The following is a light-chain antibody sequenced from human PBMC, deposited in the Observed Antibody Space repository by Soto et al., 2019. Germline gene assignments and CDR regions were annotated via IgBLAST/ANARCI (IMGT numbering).Light chain of an antibody. Sequence: EIVLTQSPGTLSLSPGERATLSCRASQSVSSSYLAWYHQKPGQAPRLLIYGASSRATAITDRFSGSGSGTDFTLYVRRLEPEDFAVDYCQQYGSSPWTFGQGTKVDIK. CDR3: QQYGSSPWT. J-gene: IGKJ1*01. CDR2: GAS. CDR1: QSVSSSY. V-gene: IGKV3-20*01.